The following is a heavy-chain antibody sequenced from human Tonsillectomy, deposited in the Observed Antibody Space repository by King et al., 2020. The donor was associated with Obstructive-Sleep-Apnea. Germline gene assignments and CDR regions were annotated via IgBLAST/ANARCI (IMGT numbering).Heavy chain of an antibody. D-gene: IGHD1-1*01. CDR1: GFTFSSYW. J-gene: IGHJ4*02. V-gene: IGHV3-74*01. CDR3: ARGNERRENLIDH. Sequence: VQLVESGGGLVQPGGSLRLSCAASGFTFSSYWVHWVRQAPGKGLVWVSRISSGGSSTNYADFVKGRFTISRDNAKNTLYLQMNSLRAEDTAIYYCARGNERRENLIDHWGQGTLVTVSS. CDR2: ISSGGSST.